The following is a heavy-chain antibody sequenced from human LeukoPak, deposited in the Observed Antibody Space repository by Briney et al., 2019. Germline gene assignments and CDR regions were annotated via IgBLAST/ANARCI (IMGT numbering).Heavy chain of an antibody. CDR3: ARTSGSYYYFDY. CDR1: GYTFTSYY. D-gene: IGHD1-26*01. Sequence: ASVKVSCKASGYTFTSYYMHWVRQAPGQGLEWMGWMNPNSGNTGYAQKFQGRVTMTRNTSISTAYMELSSLRSEDTAVYYCARTSGSYYYFDYWGQGTLVTVSS. J-gene: IGHJ4*02. V-gene: IGHV1-8*02. CDR2: MNPNSGNT.